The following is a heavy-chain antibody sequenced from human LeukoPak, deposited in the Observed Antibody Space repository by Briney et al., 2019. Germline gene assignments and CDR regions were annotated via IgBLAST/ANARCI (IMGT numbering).Heavy chain of an antibody. D-gene: IGHD1/OR15-1a*01. CDR1: RFTFSSYA. Sequence: GRSLRLSCAASRFTFSSYAMSWVRQAPGKGLEWVSAISGSGGSTYYADSVKGRFTISRDNSKNTLHLQMNSLRAEDTAVYYCAKDPEHGYYFDYWGQGTLVTVSS. V-gene: IGHV3-23*01. CDR2: ISGSGGST. CDR3: AKDPEHGYYFDY. J-gene: IGHJ4*02.